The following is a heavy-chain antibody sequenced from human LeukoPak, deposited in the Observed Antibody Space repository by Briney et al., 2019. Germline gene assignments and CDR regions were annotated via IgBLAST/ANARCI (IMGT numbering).Heavy chain of an antibody. D-gene: IGHD2-15*01. CDR3: ARGRYCSADICTGGDSFDI. Sequence: PSETLSLTCTVPGGSISNYYWSWIRQPAGEGLEWIGRKYARGSSNYNPPVQSRVTMSVDTSKNQFSLKLRSVTAADTAVYYCARGRYCSADICTGGDSFDIWGQGTMVSVSP. J-gene: IGHJ3*02. V-gene: IGHV4-4*07. CDR2: KYARGSS. CDR1: GGSISNYY.